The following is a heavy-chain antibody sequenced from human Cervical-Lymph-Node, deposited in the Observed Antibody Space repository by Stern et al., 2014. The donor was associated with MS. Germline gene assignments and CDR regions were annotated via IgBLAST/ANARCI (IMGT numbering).Heavy chain of an antibody. D-gene: IGHD6-6*01. Sequence: DQLVESGAEVEKPGASVKVSCKASGYIFTDYYLHWVRQAPGQGLEWMGRINPKSGATSYAQSFQGRVTLTRDTSITTAYMDLSRLTSDDTAVYYCTIALRIADRPSPGGHWFDPWGQGTLVIVSS. CDR1: GYIFTDYY. CDR2: INPKSGAT. V-gene: IGHV1-2*02. J-gene: IGHJ5*02. CDR3: TIALRIADRPSPGGHWFDP.